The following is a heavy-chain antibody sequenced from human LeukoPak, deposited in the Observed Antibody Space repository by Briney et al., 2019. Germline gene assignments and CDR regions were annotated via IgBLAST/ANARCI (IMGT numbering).Heavy chain of an antibody. V-gene: IGHV4-59*01. CDR2: IYYSGST. J-gene: IGHJ4*02. Sequence: SETLSLTCTVSGGSISSYYWSWIRQPPGKGLEWIGYIYYSGSTNYNPSLKSRVTISIDTSKNQFSLKLSSVTAADTAVYYCAIGTSLDYWGQGTLITVSS. CDR1: GGSISSYY. CDR3: AIGTSLDY. D-gene: IGHD3-10*01.